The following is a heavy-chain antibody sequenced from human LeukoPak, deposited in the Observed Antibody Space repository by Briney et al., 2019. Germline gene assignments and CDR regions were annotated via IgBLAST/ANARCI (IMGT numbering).Heavy chain of an antibody. CDR2: INPNSGGT. CDR1: GYTFTGYY. V-gene: IGHV1-2*02. Sequence: VASVKVSCKASGYTFTGYYMHWVRQAPGQGLEWMGWINPNSGGTNYAQKFQGRVTMTRDTSISTAYMELSRLRSDDTAVYYCARDAASGNHFFNYYYYYMDVWGKGTTVTVSS. CDR3: ARDAASGNHFFNYYYYYMDV. D-gene: IGHD4-23*01. J-gene: IGHJ6*03.